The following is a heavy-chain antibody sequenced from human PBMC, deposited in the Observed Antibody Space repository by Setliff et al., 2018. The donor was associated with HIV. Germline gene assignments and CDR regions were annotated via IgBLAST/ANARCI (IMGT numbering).Heavy chain of an antibody. CDR3: AQEERDAYNYWFDP. D-gene: IGHD1-1*01. CDR2: INHSGST. CDR1: GASFNNYY. V-gene: IGHV4-34*01. Sequence: PSETLSLTCAVYGASFNNYYWSWIRQPSGRGLEWIGEINHSGSTNYNPSLKSRVTISVDTSKNQFSLKLSSVTAADTAVYYCAQEERDAYNYWFDPWGQGTLVTVSS. J-gene: IGHJ5*02.